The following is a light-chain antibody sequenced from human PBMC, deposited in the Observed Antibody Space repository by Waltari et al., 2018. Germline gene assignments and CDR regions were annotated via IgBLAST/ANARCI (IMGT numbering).Light chain of an antibody. CDR2: LAS. V-gene: IGKV2-28*01. CDR3: MQGLQIPDT. J-gene: IGKJ5*01. CDR1: QSLLHSNGYNY. Sequence: DIVMTQSPLSLPVTPGEPASISCRSSQSLLHSNGYNYLDWYVKKPGQSPQLLIYLASNSASGVPDRFIGSGSGTDFTLKISRVEAKDVGIYYCMQGLQIPDTFGQGTRLEIK.